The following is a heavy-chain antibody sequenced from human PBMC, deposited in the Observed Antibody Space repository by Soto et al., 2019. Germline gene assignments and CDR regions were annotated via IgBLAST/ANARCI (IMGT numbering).Heavy chain of an antibody. D-gene: IGHD1-26*01. V-gene: IGHV3-30*18. J-gene: IGHJ3*02. CDR1: GFTFSSYG. CDR2: ISYDGSNK. Sequence: GGSLRLSCAASGFTFSSYGMHWVRQAPGKGLEWVAVISYDGSNKYYADSVKGRFTISRDNSKNTLYLQMNSLRAEDTAVYYCAKRAQVGATIYAFDIWGQGTMVTVSS. CDR3: AKRAQVGATIYAFDI.